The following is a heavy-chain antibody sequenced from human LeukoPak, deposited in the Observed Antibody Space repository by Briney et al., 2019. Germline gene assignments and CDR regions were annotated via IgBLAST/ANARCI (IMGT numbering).Heavy chain of an antibody. CDR2: IIPIFGTA. CDR1: GGTFSSYA. V-gene: IGHV1-69*13. D-gene: IGHD6-13*01. Sequence: SVKVSCKASGGTFSSYAISWVRQAPGQGLEWMGGIIPIFGTANYAQKFQGRVTITADESTSTAYMELSSLRSEDMAVYYCARAYSSSWPGPFFDYWGQGTLVTVSS. CDR3: ARAYSSSWPGPFFDY. J-gene: IGHJ4*02.